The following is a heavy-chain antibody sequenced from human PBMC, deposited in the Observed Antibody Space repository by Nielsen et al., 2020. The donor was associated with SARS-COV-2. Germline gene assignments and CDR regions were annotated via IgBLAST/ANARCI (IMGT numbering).Heavy chain of an antibody. CDR1: GGSISSSNW. J-gene: IGHJ6*02. Sequence: GSLRLSCAVSGGSISSSNWWSWVRQPPGKGLEWIGEIYHSGSTNYNPSLKSRVTISVDKSKNQFSLELSSVTAADTAVYYCTSIPLIFHYAMDVWGQGTAVTVSS. CDR2: IYHSGST. D-gene: IGHD2-8*01. V-gene: IGHV4-4*02. CDR3: TSIPLIFHYAMDV.